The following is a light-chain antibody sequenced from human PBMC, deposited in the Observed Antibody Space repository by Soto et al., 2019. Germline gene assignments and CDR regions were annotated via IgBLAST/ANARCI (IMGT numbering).Light chain of an antibody. CDR3: SLYISGSTYV. V-gene: IGLV2-18*01. J-gene: IGLJ1*01. CDR1: SSDVGSYNR. CDR2: EVN. Sequence: LTQPPSVSGSPGQSVTISCTGTSSDVGSYNRLSWYQQPPGTAPKLIMYEVNTRPSGVPDRFSGSKSGSTASLTISGLQDEQEADYYCSLYISGSTYVFGTGTKVTV.